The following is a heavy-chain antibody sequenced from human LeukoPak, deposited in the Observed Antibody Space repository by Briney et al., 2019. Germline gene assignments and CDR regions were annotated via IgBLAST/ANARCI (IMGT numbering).Heavy chain of an antibody. CDR3: ARGNRRPGLRIGWDWFDP. CDR1: GGSISSYY. Sequence: SETLSLTCTVSGGSISSYYWSWIRQPPGKGLEWIGEINHSGSTNYNPSLKSRVTISVDTSKNQCSLKLSSATAADTAVYYCARGNRRPGLRIGWDWFDPWGQGTLVTVSS. D-gene: IGHD4-17*01. J-gene: IGHJ5*02. V-gene: IGHV4-34*01. CDR2: INHSGST.